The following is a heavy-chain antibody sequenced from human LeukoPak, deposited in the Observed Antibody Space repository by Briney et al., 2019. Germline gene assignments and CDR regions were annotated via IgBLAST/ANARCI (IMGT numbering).Heavy chain of an antibody. CDR2: IYTSGST. D-gene: IGHD6-13*01. J-gene: IGHJ4*02. Sequence: SETLSLTCTVSGGSISSYYWSWIRQPAGEGGEWIGRIYTSGSTNYNHSLKSRVTMSVDTSKNQFSLKLSSVTAADTAVYYCARSDIAAAGAPLGYWGQGTLVTVSS. CDR3: ARSDIAAAGAPLGY. V-gene: IGHV4-4*07. CDR1: GGSISSYY.